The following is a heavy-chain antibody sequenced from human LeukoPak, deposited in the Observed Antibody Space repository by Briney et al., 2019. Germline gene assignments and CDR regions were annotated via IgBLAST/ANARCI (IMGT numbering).Heavy chain of an antibody. CDR2: ISWDGERT. Sequence: GGSLRLSCAASGFTFDEYSMHWVRQVPGKGLEWVSLISWDGERTFYAASVKGRFTVSRDNSKNSLYLQMDSLTTEDAALYFCARPYGGNSYFFDYWGLGTLVTVSS. V-gene: IGHV3-43*01. CDR3: ARPYGGNSYFFDY. J-gene: IGHJ4*02. D-gene: IGHD4-23*01. CDR1: GFTFDEYS.